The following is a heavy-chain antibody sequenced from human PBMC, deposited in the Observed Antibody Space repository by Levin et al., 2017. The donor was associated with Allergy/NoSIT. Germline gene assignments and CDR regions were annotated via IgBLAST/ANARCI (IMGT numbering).Heavy chain of an antibody. CDR3: AKDKVWTFDY. J-gene: IGHJ4*02. D-gene: IGHD1-14*01. CDR1: GFTFSSYG. CDR2: ISYDGSNK. Sequence: PGGSLRLSCAASGFTFSSYGMHWVRQAPGKGLEWVAVISYDGSNKYYADSVKGRFTISRDNSKNTLYLQMNSLRAEDTAVYYCAKDKVWTFDYWGQGTLVTVSS. V-gene: IGHV3-30*18.